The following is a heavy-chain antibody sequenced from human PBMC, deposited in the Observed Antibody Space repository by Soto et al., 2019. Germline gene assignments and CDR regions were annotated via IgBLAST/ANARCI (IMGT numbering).Heavy chain of an antibody. Sequence: ASVKVSCKVSGYTLTELSMHWVRQAPGKGLEWMGGFDPEDGETIYAQKFQGRVTMTEDTSTDTAYMELSSLRSEDTAVYYCAVYIAAALTFDIWGQGTMVTVSS. CDR2: FDPEDGET. V-gene: IGHV1-24*01. D-gene: IGHD6-13*01. CDR1: GYTLTELS. J-gene: IGHJ3*02. CDR3: AVYIAAALTFDI.